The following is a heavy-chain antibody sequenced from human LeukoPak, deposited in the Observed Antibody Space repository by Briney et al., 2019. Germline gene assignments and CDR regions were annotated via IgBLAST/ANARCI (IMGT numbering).Heavy chain of an antibody. J-gene: IGHJ4*02. CDR3: ARDGYSYGASFDY. V-gene: IGHV3-74*03. Sequence: GGSLRLSCAASGFTFGSYWFYWVRQVPGKGLLWVSRINSDGSIITYADSVKGRFTISRDNAKNTLYLQMNSLRAEDTAVYYCARDGYSYGASFDYWGQGTLVTVSS. CDR2: INSDGSII. D-gene: IGHD5-18*01. CDR1: GFTFGSYW.